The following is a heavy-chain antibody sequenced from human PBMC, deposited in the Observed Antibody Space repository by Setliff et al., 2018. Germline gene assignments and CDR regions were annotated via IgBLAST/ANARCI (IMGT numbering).Heavy chain of an antibody. V-gene: IGHV3-73*01. CDR2: IRSKANSYAT. CDR1: GFSFSDSA. CDR3: ARRGVGMGMDV. D-gene: IGHD2-2*01. J-gene: IGHJ6*03. Sequence: PGGSLRLSCAASGFSFSDSAMHWVRQASGKGLEWIGRIRSKANSYATAYAASVKGRFTISRDDSKNTAYLQMNSLQSEDTAVYYCARRGVGMGMDVWGKGTTVTVSS.